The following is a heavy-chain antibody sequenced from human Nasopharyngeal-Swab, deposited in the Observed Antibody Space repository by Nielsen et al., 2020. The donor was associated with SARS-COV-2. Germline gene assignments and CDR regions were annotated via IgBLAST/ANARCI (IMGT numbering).Heavy chain of an antibody. Sequence: GESLKISCAASGFTFSSYAVHWVRQAPGKGLEWVAVISYDGSNKYYADSVKGRFTISRDNSKNTLYLQMDCLRAEDTAVYYCARGRYCSTTSCYAAYYYHYVDVWDKGTMVTVSS. CDR1: GFTFSSYA. V-gene: IGHV3-30-3*01. J-gene: IGHJ6*03. D-gene: IGHD2-2*01. CDR3: ARGRYCSTTSCYAAYYYHYVDV. CDR2: ISYDGSNK.